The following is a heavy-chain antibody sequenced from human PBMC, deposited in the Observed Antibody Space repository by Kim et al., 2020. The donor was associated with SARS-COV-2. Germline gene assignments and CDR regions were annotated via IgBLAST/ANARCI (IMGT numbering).Heavy chain of an antibody. J-gene: IGHJ5*02. D-gene: IGHD3-22*01. Sequence: GRFTISRDNSKNTLYLQMNSLGAEDTAVYYCARENYYDSSGYYYVRWFDPWGQGTLVTVSS. CDR3: ARENYYDSSGYYYVRWFDP. V-gene: IGHV3-53*01.